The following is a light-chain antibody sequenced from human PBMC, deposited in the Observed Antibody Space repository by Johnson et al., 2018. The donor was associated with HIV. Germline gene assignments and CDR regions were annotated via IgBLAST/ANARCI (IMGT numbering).Light chain of an antibody. CDR1: SSNIGNSY. CDR2: DND. J-gene: IGLJ1*01. V-gene: IGLV1-51*01. Sequence: QSVLTQPPSVSAAPGQKVTISCSGSSSNIGNSYVSWYQQLPGTAPKLLIYDNDKRPSGIPDRFSASKSDTSATLGITGLQTGDEANYYCGTWDSSLSVYVFGTGTKVTVL. CDR3: GTWDSSLSVYV.